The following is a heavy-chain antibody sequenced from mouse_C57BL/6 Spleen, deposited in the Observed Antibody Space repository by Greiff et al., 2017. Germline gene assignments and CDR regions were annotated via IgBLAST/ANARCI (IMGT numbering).Heavy chain of an antibody. J-gene: IGHJ3*01. CDR2: IDPENGDT. CDR1: GFNIKDDY. V-gene: IGHV14-4*01. Sequence: VQLQQSGAELVRPGASVKLSCTASGFNIKDDYMHWVKQRPEQGLEWIGWIDPENGDTEYASKFQGKATITADTSSNTAYLQLSSLTSEDTAVYYCTTGGYDEGAWVAYWGQGTLVTVSA. CDR3: TTGGYDEGAWVAY. D-gene: IGHD2-2*01.